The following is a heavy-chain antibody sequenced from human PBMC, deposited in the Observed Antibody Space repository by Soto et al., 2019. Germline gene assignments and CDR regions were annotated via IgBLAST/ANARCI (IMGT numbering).Heavy chain of an antibody. D-gene: IGHD5-12*01. V-gene: IGHV4-4*02. CDR2: IYHIGST. Sequence: PSETLSLTCAVSGGSVSSTNWWSWVRQSPGKGLEWIGDIYHIGSTNYNPSLKSRVTISVDRSKNQFSLKLSSVTAADTAVYYCARRRGFPYYYGMDVWGQGTTVTVSS. CDR3: ARRRGFPYYYGMDV. CDR1: GGSVSSTNW. J-gene: IGHJ6*02.